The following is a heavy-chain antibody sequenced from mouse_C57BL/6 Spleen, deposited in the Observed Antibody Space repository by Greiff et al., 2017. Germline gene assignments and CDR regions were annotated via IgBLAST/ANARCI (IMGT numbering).Heavy chain of an antibody. CDR2: IYPGDGDT. J-gene: IGHJ3*01. Sequence: QVQLQQSGPELVKPGASVKISCKASGYAFSSSWMNWVKQRPGKGLEWIGRIYPGDGDTNYNGKFKGKATLTADKSSSTAYMQLSSLTSEDSAVFCCARFGYEAYWGQGTLVTVSA. D-gene: IGHD2-2*01. CDR3: ARFGYEAY. CDR1: GYAFSSSW. V-gene: IGHV1-82*01.